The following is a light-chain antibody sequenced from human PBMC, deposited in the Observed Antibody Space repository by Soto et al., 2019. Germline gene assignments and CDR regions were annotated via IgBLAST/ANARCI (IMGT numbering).Light chain of an antibody. CDR2: GAS. Sequence: DSQMTQSPSSLSASVGARVTITCRASQSISNYLYWYQRKPGKAPKLLIYGASSLQSGVPSRFSGSGSGPDVTVPISCLQPEDFPTYYCGQRYSTPWTFGQGTKVESK. CDR1: QSISNY. J-gene: IGKJ1*01. V-gene: IGKV1-39*01. CDR3: GQRYSTPWT.